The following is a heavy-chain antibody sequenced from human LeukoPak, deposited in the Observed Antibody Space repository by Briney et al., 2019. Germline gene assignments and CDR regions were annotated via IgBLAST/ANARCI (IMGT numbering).Heavy chain of an antibody. D-gene: IGHD1-14*01. Sequence: GGSLRLSCAASGFTFSSYGMHWVRQAPGKGLEWVAVISYDGSNKYYADSVKGRFTISRDNSRNTLYLQMNSLRAEDTAVYYCAKDSRKIYYYYYMDVWGKGTTVTVSS. CDR2: ISYDGSNK. CDR1: GFTFSSYG. V-gene: IGHV3-30*18. J-gene: IGHJ6*03. CDR3: AKDSRKIYYYYYMDV.